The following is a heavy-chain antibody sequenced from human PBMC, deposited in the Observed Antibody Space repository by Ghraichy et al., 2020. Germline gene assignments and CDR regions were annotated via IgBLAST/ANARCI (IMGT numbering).Heavy chain of an antibody. V-gene: IGHV4-39*01. CDR3: ASQRVNDRNAFHTYYYESVGSPFDY. Sequence: SETLSLTCTVSGGSIYTSIYYWGWIRQPQGKGLEWIGNIHYSGSTYYNPSLTSRVTVSVDTSKNQFSLKLTSVTAAVTAVYYCASQRVNDRNAFHTYYYESVGSPFDYWGQGILVNVSP. D-gene: IGHD3-22*01. CDR2: IHYSGST. J-gene: IGHJ4*02. CDR1: GGSIYTSIYY.